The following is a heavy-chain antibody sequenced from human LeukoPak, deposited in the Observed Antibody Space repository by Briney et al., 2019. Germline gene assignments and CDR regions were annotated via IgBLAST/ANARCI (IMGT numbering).Heavy chain of an antibody. Sequence: GGSLRLSCAASGFTFSDYYMSWIRQAPGQGLEWVSYISSSGSTIYYADSVKGRFTISRDNAKNSLYLQMNSLRAEDTAVYYCARDPGYCSGGSCYSGWFDPWGQGTLVTVSS. D-gene: IGHD2-15*01. CDR2: ISSSGSTI. V-gene: IGHV3-11*01. J-gene: IGHJ5*02. CDR1: GFTFSDYY. CDR3: ARDPGYCSGGSCYSGWFDP.